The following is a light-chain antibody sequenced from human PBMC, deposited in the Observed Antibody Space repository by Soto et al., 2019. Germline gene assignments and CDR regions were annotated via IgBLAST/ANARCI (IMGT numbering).Light chain of an antibody. CDR2: GAS. CDR3: QQRSDWIT. CDR1: HSISTN. J-gene: IGKJ5*01. Sequence: EIVMTQAPATLSLSPGERARLPFRASHSISTNLAWYQQKPGQAPRLLIYGASTRATGIPARFSGSGSGTDFTLTISRLEPEDFAVYYCQQRSDWITFGQGTRREI. V-gene: IGKV3-11*01.